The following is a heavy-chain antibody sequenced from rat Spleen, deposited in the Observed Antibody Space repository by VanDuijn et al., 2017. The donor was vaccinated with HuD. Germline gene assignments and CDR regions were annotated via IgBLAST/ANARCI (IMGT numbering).Heavy chain of an antibody. Sequence: EVQLVESGGGLVQPGRSMKLSCAALGFTFSDYNMAWVRQAPKRGLEWVATITYDGSGTYYRGSVKGRFTISRDNAKRTLYLQMDSLRSEDTATYYCARPSYGYPFAYWGQGTLVTVSS. D-gene: IGHD1-7*01. CDR1: GFTFSDYN. CDR2: ITYDGSGT. V-gene: IGHV5-7*01. J-gene: IGHJ3*01. CDR3: ARPSYGYPFAY.